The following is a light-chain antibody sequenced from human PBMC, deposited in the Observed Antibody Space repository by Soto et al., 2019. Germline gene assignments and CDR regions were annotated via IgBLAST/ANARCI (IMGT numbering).Light chain of an antibody. CDR2: GAS. V-gene: IGKV3-20*01. Sequence: EIVLTQSPGTLSLSPGERATLSGRASPSVSSSYLACYQQRPGQAPRLLIYGASNRATGIPDRFSGSGSWTDFTLTIIRLEPEDFAVYYCQQYGSSPSWTFGQGTKVEIK. CDR1: PSVSSSY. J-gene: IGKJ1*01. CDR3: QQYGSSPSWT.